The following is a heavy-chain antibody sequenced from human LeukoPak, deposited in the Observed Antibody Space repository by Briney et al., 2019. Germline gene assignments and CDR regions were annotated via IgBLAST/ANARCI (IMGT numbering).Heavy chain of an antibody. D-gene: IGHD3-22*01. J-gene: IGHJ4*02. Sequence: PSETLSLTCAVSGGSISSGNWWSWVRQPPGKGLEWIGEIYHSGSTNYNPSLKSRVTISVDKSKNQFSLKLSSVTAADTAVYYCAREVYDSSGYYILGVDYWGQGTLVTVSS. CDR2: IYHSGST. CDR3: AREVYDSSGYYILGVDY. CDR1: GGSISSGNW. V-gene: IGHV4-4*02.